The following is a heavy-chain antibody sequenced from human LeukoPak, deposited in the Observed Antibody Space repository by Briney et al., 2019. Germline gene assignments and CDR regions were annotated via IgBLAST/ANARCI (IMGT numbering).Heavy chain of an antibody. Sequence: GGSLRLSCAASGFTFSSYTINWVRQAPGKGLEWLSYITTSSSTISYADSVKGRFTISRDNAKNSLYLQMNSLRAEDTAVYYCARDTYYYGSGSSHRVYYYYYMDVWGKGTTVTVSS. CDR1: GFTFSSYT. CDR2: ITTSSSTI. J-gene: IGHJ6*03. CDR3: ARDTYYYGSGSSHRVYYYYYMDV. D-gene: IGHD3-10*01. V-gene: IGHV3-48*01.